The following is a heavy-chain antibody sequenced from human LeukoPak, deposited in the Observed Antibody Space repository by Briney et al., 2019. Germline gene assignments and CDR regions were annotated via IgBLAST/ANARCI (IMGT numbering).Heavy chain of an antibody. V-gene: IGHV4-38-2*02. Sequence: SETLSLTCTVSGYSISSGYYWGWIRQPPGKGLEWIGSIYTSGSTNYNPSLKSRVTMSVDTSKNQFSLKLSSVTAADTAVYYCARDYYGSGKRSGEDYWGQGTLVTVSS. D-gene: IGHD3-10*01. CDR3: ARDYYGSGKRSGEDY. J-gene: IGHJ4*02. CDR1: GYSISSGYY. CDR2: IYTSGST.